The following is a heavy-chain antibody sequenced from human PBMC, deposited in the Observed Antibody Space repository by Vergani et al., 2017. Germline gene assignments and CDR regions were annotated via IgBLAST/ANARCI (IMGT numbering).Heavy chain of an antibody. D-gene: IGHD3-10*01. CDR1: GYTFTGYY. Sequence: QVQLVQSGAEVKKPWASVKVSCKASGYTFTGYYMHWVRQAPGQGLEWMGWINPNSGGTNYAQKFQGRVTMTRDTSISTAYMELSRLRSDDTAVYYCAREGITMVRGVMYYYGMDVWGQGTTVTVSS. V-gene: IGHV1-2*02. CDR3: AREGITMVRGVMYYYGMDV. CDR2: INPNSGGT. J-gene: IGHJ6*02.